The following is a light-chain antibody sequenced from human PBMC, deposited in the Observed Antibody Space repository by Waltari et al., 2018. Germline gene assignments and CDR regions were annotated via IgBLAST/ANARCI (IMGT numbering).Light chain of an antibody. J-gene: IGKJ2*01. V-gene: IGKV1-33*01. CDR2: DAC. CDR3: LQYDNLTYA. CDR1: QDIQTF. Sequence: DTQMTQSPSSLSASVGDRVTITCQASQDIQTFLNWFKQKPGKAPQLLIYDACKLETGVPSRFSGSGSGTSFTFTVSSLQPHDSAVYFCLQYDNLTYAFGQGTRLEI.